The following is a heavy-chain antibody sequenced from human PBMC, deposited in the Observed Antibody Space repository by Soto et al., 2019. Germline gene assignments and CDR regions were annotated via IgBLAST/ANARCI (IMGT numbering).Heavy chain of an antibody. J-gene: IGHJ3*02. CDR3: ARDRVAYSGPKLNAFDI. V-gene: IGHV1-46*01. CDR1: GGTFSSYA. CDR2: INPSGGST. Sequence: AAVKVSCKASGGTFSSYAISWVRQAPGQGLEWMGIINPSGGSTSYAQKFQGRVTMTRDTSTSTVYMELSSLRSEDTAVYYCARDRVAYSGPKLNAFDIWGQGTMVTVSS. D-gene: IGHD1-26*01.